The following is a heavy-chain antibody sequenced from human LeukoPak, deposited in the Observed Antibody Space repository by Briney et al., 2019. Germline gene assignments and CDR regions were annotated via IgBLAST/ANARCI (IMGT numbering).Heavy chain of an antibody. CDR3: ARTPPDLGVTPEEYYFDY. J-gene: IGHJ4*02. V-gene: IGHV5-51*01. Sequence: PGESLKISCKGSGYSFTSYWIGWVRQMPGKGLEWMGIIYPGDSDTRYSPSFQGQVTISADKSISTAYLQWSSLKASDTAMYYCARTPPDLGVTPEEYYFDYWGQGTLVTVSS. CDR2: IYPGDSDT. CDR1: GYSFTSYW. D-gene: IGHD2-21*02.